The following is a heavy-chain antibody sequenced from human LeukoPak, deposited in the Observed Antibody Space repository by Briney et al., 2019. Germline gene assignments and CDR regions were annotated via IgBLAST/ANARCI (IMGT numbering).Heavy chain of an antibody. CDR1: GFTFRTYN. CDR3: AKDIGSYYDY. Sequence: PGGSLRLSCAASGFTFRTYNMNWVRQAPGKGLEWVSSIGINDNYIWYADSVKGRFTISRDNAKNTLYLEMNSLRAEDTAVYYCAKDIGSYYDYWGQGILVTVSS. CDR2: IGINDNYI. V-gene: IGHV3-21*01. D-gene: IGHD3-10*01. J-gene: IGHJ4*02.